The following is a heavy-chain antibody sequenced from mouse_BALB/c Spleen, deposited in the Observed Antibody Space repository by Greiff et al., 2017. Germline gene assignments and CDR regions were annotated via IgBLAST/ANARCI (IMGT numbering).Heavy chain of an antibody. Sequence: EVKLVESGAELVKPGASVKLSCTASGFNIKDTYMHWVKQRPEQGLEWIGRIDPANGNTKYDPKFQGKATITADTSSNTAYLQLSSLTSEDTAVYYCARGDGSYWYFDVWGAGTTVTVSS. CDR1: GFNIKDTY. CDR2: IDPANGNT. D-gene: IGHD1-1*01. V-gene: IGHV14-3*02. CDR3: ARGDGSYWYFDV. J-gene: IGHJ1*01.